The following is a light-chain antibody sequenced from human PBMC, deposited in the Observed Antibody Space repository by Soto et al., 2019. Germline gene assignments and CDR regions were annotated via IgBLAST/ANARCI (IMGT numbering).Light chain of an antibody. V-gene: IGKV3-20*01. J-gene: IGKJ1*01. CDR1: QIISSSY. CDR2: DAS. Sequence: EIVLTQSPGTLSLSPGESATLSCRASQIISSSYLAWYQQKPGQAPRLLIYDASSRATGIPDRFSGSGSGTDFTLTISRLEPEDFAVYYCQQYGSSLWTFGQGTKVEI. CDR3: QQYGSSLWT.